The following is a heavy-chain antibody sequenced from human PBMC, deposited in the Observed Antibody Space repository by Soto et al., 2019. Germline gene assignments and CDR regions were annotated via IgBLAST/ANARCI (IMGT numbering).Heavy chain of an antibody. V-gene: IGHV3-33*03. CDR3: ARGIAARAAFDY. CDR2: IWYDGSNK. CDR1: VFIFSSYG. J-gene: IGHJ4*02. D-gene: IGHD6-13*01. Sequence: GGSLRLSCAASVFIFSSYGMHWVRQAPGKGLEWVAVIWYDGSNKYYADSVKGRFTISRDNSKNTLDLQMNSLRAEDTAVYYCARGIAARAAFDYWGQGTLVTVSS.